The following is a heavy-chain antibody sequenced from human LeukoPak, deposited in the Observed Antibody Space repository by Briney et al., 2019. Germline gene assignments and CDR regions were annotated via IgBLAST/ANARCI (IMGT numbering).Heavy chain of an antibody. CDR3: AIVMVTTYSGWFDP. V-gene: IGHV3-30*02. CDR2: IRYDGSNK. CDR1: GFTFSSYG. D-gene: IGHD4-17*01. J-gene: IGHJ5*02. Sequence: GGSLRLSCAASGFTFSSYGMHWVRQAPGKGLEWAAFIRYDGSNKYYADSVKGRFTISRDNSKNTLYLQMNSLRAEDTAVYYCAIVMVTTYSGWFDPWGQGTLVTVSS.